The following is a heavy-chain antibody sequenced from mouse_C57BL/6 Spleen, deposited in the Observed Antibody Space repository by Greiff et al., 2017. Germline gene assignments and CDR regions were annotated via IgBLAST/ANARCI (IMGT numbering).Heavy chain of an antibody. Sequence: EVKLLESGPGLVKPSQSLSLTCSVTGYSITSGYYWNWIRQFPGNKLEWMGYISYDGGNNYNPSLKNRISITRDTSENQFFLKLNSVTTEYTATYYCARDAADSSGPTFAYWGQGTLVTVSA. CDR1: GYSITSGYY. D-gene: IGHD3-2*02. CDR2: ISYDGGN. V-gene: IGHV3-6*01. CDR3: ARDAADSSGPTFAY. J-gene: IGHJ3*01.